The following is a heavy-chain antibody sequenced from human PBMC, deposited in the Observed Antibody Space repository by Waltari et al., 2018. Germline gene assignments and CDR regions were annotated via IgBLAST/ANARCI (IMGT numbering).Heavy chain of an antibody. V-gene: IGHV3-53*01. CDR2: LYHAGNT. Sequence: EVQLVESGGHLIQPGGSLRLSCAASSFNVSRYYMNWVRQAAGKGLEWVSMLYHAGNTYYADSVKGRFTFSRDNSKNTLYLQMNSLRAEDTAVYYCARGNTKYGMDVWGQGTTVTVSS. D-gene: IGHD3-10*01. CDR3: ARGNTKYGMDV. J-gene: IGHJ6*02. CDR1: SFNVSRYY.